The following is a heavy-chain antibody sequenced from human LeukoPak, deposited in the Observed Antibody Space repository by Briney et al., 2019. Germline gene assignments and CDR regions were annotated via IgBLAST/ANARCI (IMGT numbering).Heavy chain of an antibody. Sequence: GSLRLSCAASGFIVSSKYMSWVRQAPGKGLEWIGEINHSGSTNYNPSLKSRVTISVDTSKNQFSLKLSSVTAADTAVYYCAEGDGSGSYYFLWGQGTLVTVSS. CDR2: INHSGST. V-gene: IGHV4-34*08. CDR1: GFIVSSKY. D-gene: IGHD3-10*01. J-gene: IGHJ4*02. CDR3: AEGDGSGSYYFL.